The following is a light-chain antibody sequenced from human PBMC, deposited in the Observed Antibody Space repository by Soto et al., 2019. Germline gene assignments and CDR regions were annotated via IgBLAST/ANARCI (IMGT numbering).Light chain of an antibody. CDR3: HQYQTYWS. J-gene: IGKJ1*01. CDR2: RAS. CDR1: QSVSSW. Sequence: DIQMTHSPSTLSASVGDRVTITCRASQSVSSWLAWYQQKPGKAPKVLIYRASTLETGVPSRFSGSGSGTEFTLTISSLQPDDFAIYYGHQYQTYWSFGQGTNVEIK. V-gene: IGKV1-5*03.